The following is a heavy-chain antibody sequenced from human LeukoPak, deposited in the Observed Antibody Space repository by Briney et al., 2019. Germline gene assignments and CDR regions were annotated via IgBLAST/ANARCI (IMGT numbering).Heavy chain of an antibody. J-gene: IGHJ4*02. V-gene: IGHV3-43D*03. D-gene: IGHD3-22*01. CDR3: ARVSLGMIVGVFDY. CDR1: GFTFDDYA. Sequence: GGSLRLSCAASGFTFDDYAMHWVRQAPGKGLEWVSLISWDGGSTYYADSVKGRFTISRDNSKNSLYLQMNSLRAEDTAVYYCARVSLGMIVGVFDYWGQGTLVTVSS. CDR2: ISWDGGST.